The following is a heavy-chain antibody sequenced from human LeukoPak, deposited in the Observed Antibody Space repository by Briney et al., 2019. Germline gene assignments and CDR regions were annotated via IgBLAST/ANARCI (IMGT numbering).Heavy chain of an antibody. D-gene: IGHD3-16*01. CDR1: GFTFSTYG. V-gene: IGHV3-30*02. CDR2: IGHDGTKI. J-gene: IGHJ4*02. Sequence: GGSLRLSCAASGFTFSTYGMHWVRQAPGKGLEWVAFIGHDGTKIYYADSVQGRFTFSRDNSKNTLYLEMNSLSGEDTALYYCAKDHVTWGNRYFDHWGQGTLGTVSS. CDR3: AKDHVTWGNRYFDH.